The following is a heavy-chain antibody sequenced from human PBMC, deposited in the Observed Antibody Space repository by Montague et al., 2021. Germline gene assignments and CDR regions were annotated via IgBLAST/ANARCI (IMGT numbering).Heavy chain of an antibody. V-gene: IGHV4-31*03. CDR1: GGSISSGGYY. D-gene: IGHD2-15*01. Sequence: TLSLTCTVSGGSISSGGYYWSWIRQLPGKGLEWIGYIFYSGNTYYNPSLKSRVTISVDTSKNQFSLKLSSVTAADTAVYYCARSLYCRGGSCYSGFDPWGQGTLVTASS. CDR3: ARSLYCRGGSCYSGFDP. J-gene: IGHJ5*02. CDR2: IFYSGNT.